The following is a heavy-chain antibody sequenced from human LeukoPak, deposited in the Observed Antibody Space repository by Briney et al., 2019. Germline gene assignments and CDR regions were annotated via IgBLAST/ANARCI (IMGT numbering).Heavy chain of an antibody. D-gene: IGHD6-13*01. Sequence: ASVKVSCKASGYTFTSYDINWVRQATGQGLEWMGWMSPNSGNTGYAQKFQGRVTMTRNTSISTAYMELSSLRSEDTAVYYCARGVPAQPPHYYYYYMDVWGKGTTVTVSS. CDR3: ARGVPAQPPHYYYYYMDV. CDR1: GYTFTSYD. J-gene: IGHJ6*03. V-gene: IGHV1-8*01. CDR2: MSPNSGNT.